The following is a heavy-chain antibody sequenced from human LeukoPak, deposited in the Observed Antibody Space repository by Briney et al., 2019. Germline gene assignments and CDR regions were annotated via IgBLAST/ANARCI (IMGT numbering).Heavy chain of an antibody. CDR1: GYSFTSYA. D-gene: IGHD2-2*01. CDR2: ISPYNGNT. V-gene: IGHV1-18*01. J-gene: IGHJ4*02. Sequence: ASVPLSCKASGYSFTSYAISWVRQGPGQGREWMGWISPYNGNTNYAQTLQGRVTLTTGTSTSTAYLELRSLRSDDTAVYYCASICTSTIFSLDGWGERTLVSVS. CDR3: ASICTSTIFSLDG.